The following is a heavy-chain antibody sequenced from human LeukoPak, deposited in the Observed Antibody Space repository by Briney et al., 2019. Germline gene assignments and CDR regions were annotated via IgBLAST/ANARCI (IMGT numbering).Heavy chain of an antibody. V-gene: IGHV3-21*06. Sequence: GGSLRLSCAASGFTFSNYNINWVRQAPGKGLEWVSSISSSGSYIYYADSVKGRFTISRDNAKNSLYLQMNSLRAEDTAVCYCAREDYDLSYFDYWGQGTLVTVSS. J-gene: IGHJ4*02. CDR2: ISSSGSYI. CDR1: GFTFSNYN. CDR3: AREDYDLSYFDY. D-gene: IGHD3-3*01.